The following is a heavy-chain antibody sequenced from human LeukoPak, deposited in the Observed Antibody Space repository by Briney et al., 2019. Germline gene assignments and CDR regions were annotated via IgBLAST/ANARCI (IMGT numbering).Heavy chain of an antibody. J-gene: IGHJ4*02. CDR3: ARVPRSLSSTGWSDY. CDR1: GGSISNSY. CDR2: IYYSGST. V-gene: IGHV4-59*01. D-gene: IGHD6-19*01. Sequence: SETLSLTCSVSGGSISNSYWTWIRQPPGKGRESIGYIYYSGSTNYNPSLKSRVTISIDTSKNQFSLRLSSVTAADTAVYYCARVPRSLSSTGWSDYWGQGTLVTVSS.